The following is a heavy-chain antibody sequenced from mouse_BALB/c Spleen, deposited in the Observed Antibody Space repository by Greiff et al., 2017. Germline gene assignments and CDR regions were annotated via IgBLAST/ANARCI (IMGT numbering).Heavy chain of an antibody. CDR1: GFSLTGYG. CDR3: ARENHGNYIDS. Sequence: VQLQQSGPGLVAPSQSLSITCTVSGFSLTGYGVNWVRQPPGKGLEWLGMIWGDGSTDYNSALKSRLSISKDNSKSQVFLKMNSLQTDVTARYYCARENHGNYIDSWGQGTTLPVSS. V-gene: IGHV2-6-7*01. D-gene: IGHD2-1*01. CDR2: IWGDGST. J-gene: IGHJ2*01.